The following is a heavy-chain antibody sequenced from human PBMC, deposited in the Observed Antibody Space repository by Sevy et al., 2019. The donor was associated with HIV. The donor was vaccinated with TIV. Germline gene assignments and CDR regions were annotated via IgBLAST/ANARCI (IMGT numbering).Heavy chain of an antibody. CDR1: GGSISSSSYY. J-gene: IGHJ4*02. CDR2: IYYSGST. V-gene: IGHV4-39*01. D-gene: IGHD6-19*01. Sequence: SETLSLTCTVSGGSISSSSYYWGWIRQPPGQGLEWIGSIYYSGSTYYNPSLKSRVTISVDTSKNQFSLKLSSVTAADTAVYYCARHVEVAGLRLDYWGQGTLVTVSS. CDR3: ARHVEVAGLRLDY.